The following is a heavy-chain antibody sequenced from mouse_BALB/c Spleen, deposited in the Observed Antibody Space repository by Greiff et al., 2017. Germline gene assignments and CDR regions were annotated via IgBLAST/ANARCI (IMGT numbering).Heavy chain of an antibody. Sequence: EVQRVESGGGLVKPGGSLKLSCAASGFTFSDYYMYWVRQTPEKRLEWVATISDGGSYTYYPDSVKGRFTISRDNAKNNLYLQMSSLKSEDTAMYYCARDNYRYDRGYAMDYWGQGTSVTVSS. V-gene: IGHV5-4*02. CDR3: ARDNYRYDRGYAMDY. J-gene: IGHJ4*01. CDR1: GFTFSDYY. CDR2: ISDGGSYT. D-gene: IGHD2-14*01.